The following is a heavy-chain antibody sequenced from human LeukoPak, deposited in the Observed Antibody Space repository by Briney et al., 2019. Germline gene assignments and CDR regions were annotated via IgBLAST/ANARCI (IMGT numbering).Heavy chain of an antibody. J-gene: IGHJ4*02. CDR3: ARAQTPGATLVDY. Sequence: SETLSLTCTAAGYTISSGYCSGWLRQPPGKGLEWIGTIYHSGSTYYNPSLKSRVTISIDTSKNQFSLKLSSVTAADTAVYYCARAQTPGATLVDYWGQGTLITVSS. CDR1: GYTISSGYC. CDR2: IYHSGST. V-gene: IGHV4-38-2*02. D-gene: IGHD1-26*01.